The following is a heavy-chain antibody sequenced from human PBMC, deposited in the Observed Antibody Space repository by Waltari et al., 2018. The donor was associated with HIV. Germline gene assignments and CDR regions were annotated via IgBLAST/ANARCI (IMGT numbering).Heavy chain of an antibody. CDR1: GFTFTTYA. CDR3: AKLASVWYGY. CDR2: ISGGGDRT. Sequence: EVQLLESGGGLVRPGGSLRLSCAASGFTFTTYAMTWVRQAPGKGVDWVSVISGGGDRTYYADSVKGRFIISRANSKDTLLLQMNSLRAEDTAVYFCAKLASVWYGYWGQGTLVTVSS. D-gene: IGHD6-19*01. J-gene: IGHJ4*02. V-gene: IGHV3-23*01.